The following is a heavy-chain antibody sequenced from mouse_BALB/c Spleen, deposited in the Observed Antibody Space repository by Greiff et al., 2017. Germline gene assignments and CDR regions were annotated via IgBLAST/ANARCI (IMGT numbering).Heavy chain of an antibody. J-gene: IGHJ2*01. V-gene: IGHV2-6-7*01. D-gene: IGHD1-1*01. CDR1: GFSLTGYG. CDR2: IWGDGST. Sequence: VQVVESGPGLVAPSQSLSITCTVSGFSLTGYGVNWVRQPPGKGLEWLGMIWGDGSTDYNSALKSRLSISKDNSKSQVFLKMNSLQTDDTARYYCARDGGPYGSSYDYWGQGTTLTVSS. CDR3: ARDGGPYGSSYDY.